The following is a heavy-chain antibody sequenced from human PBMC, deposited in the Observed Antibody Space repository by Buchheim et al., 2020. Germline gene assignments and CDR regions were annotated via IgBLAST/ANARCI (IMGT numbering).Heavy chain of an antibody. CDR3: ARRREGIFDY. CDR2: IYSDGNT. V-gene: IGHV3-66*01. J-gene: IGHJ4*02. Sequence: EVQLLESGGGLVQPGGSLRLSCAASGFTFSSYAMTWVCQAPGKGLEWVSVIYSDGNTYYADSVKGRFTISRDNPKNTLYLQMNSLRAEDTAVYYCARRREGIFDYWGQGTL. CDR1: GFTFSSYA. D-gene: IGHD3-10*01.